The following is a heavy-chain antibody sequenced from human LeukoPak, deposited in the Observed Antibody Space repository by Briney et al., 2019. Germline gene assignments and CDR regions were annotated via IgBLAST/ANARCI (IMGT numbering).Heavy chain of an antibody. CDR3: ARAQAGTFSRFDP. D-gene: IGHD1-7*01. CDR2: IYYTGAT. CDR1: GGSISNYY. J-gene: IGHJ5*02. Sequence: SETLSLTCTVSGGSISNYYWSWIRQPAGKGLEWIGRIYYTGATNSNPSLKSRVTMTVDPSKNQLSLRLNSMTALDPAVYYCARAQAGTFSRFDPWGQGTLVTVSS. V-gene: IGHV4-4*07.